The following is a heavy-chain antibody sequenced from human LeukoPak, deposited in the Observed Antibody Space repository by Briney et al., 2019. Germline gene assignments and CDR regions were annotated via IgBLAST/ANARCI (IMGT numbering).Heavy chain of an antibody. J-gene: IGHJ4*02. CDR2: IWYDGSNK. V-gene: IGHV3-33*06. CDR3: AKDPHQRIAVAGYFDY. D-gene: IGHD6-19*01. CDR1: GLTFSSYG. Sequence: GGSLRLSCAASGLTFSSYGMHWVRQAPGKGLEWVAVIWYDGSNKNYADSVKGRFTISRDNSKNTLYLQMNSLRVEDTAVYYCAKDPHQRIAVAGYFDYWGQGTLVTVSS.